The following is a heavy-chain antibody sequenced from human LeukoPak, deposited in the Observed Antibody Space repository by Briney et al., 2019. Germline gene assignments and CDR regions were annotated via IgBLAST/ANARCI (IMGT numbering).Heavy chain of an antibody. V-gene: IGHV4-59*01. Sequence: SETLSLTCTVSGGSIRSYYWSWIPQPPGKGLEWMGYIFYSGTTNYNPSLKSRITLSVDTSENQFYLTLTSVTAADTAMYYCATVDSNYVFDYWGHGTPVTVSS. CDR2: IFYSGTT. CDR1: GGSIRSYY. J-gene: IGHJ4*01. D-gene: IGHD4-11*01. CDR3: ATVDSNYVFDY.